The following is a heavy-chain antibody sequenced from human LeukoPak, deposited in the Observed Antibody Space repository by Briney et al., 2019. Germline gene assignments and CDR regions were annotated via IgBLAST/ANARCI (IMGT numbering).Heavy chain of an antibody. J-gene: IGHJ4*02. CDR3: AKDRGYSHGFEY. Sequence: GRSLRRSCAASGFTFSSYGMHWVRQAPGKGLEWVAAISYDGRNKEYVDSVKGRFTISRDNSKNTLYLQMNSLRAEDTAVYYCAKDRGYSHGFEYWGQGTLVTVSS. D-gene: IGHD5-12*01. CDR1: GFTFSSYG. CDR2: ISYDGRNK. V-gene: IGHV3-30*18.